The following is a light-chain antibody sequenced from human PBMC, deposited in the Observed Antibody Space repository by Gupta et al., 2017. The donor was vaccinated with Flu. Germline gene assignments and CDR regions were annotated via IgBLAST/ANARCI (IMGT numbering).Light chain of an antibody. CDR2: KNN. CDR3: VVWDDSLNGRV. Sequence: QSVLTQPPSPSGSPGQKVIMSCSGCSSNIGTFDVFWYLQVPGAAPQLLIKKNNQRPAGVPERFSGSKSGTSASLAVSGLRSEDEGDYYCVVWDDSLNGRVFGGGTKLTV. J-gene: IGLJ3*02. CDR1: SSNIGTFD. V-gene: IGLV1-47*01.